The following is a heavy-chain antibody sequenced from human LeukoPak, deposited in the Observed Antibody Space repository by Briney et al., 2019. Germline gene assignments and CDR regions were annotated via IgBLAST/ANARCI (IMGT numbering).Heavy chain of an antibody. J-gene: IGHJ4*02. CDR1: GYSISSGYY. V-gene: IGHV4-38-2*02. CDR2: ISHSGST. Sequence: ASETLSLTCTVSGYSISSGYYWGWIRQPPGKGLEWIGEISHSGSTNYNPSLKSRVTISVDTSKNQFSLKLNSATAADTAVYYCARGPNWTYHYWGQGTLVTVSS. D-gene: IGHD1-7*01. CDR3: ARGPNWTYHY.